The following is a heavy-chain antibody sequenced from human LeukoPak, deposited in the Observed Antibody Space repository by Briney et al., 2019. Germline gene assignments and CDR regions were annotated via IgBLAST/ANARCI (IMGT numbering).Heavy chain of an antibody. D-gene: IGHD3-22*01. Sequence: GGSLRLSCAASGFTFSSYEMNWVRQAPGKGLEWVSYISSSGSTIYYADSVKGRFTISRDNAKNSLYLQMNSLRAEDTAVYYCARDPDDGSGYPHPYFDYWGQGTLVTVSS. CDR2: ISSSGSTI. CDR3: ARDPDDGSGYPHPYFDY. V-gene: IGHV3-48*03. J-gene: IGHJ4*02. CDR1: GFTFSSYE.